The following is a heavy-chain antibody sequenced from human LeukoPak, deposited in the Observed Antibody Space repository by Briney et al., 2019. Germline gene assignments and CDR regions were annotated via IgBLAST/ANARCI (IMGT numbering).Heavy chain of an antibody. J-gene: IGHJ4*02. CDR2: IYYSGST. V-gene: IGHV4-31*03. D-gene: IGHD3-22*01. Sequence: PSETLSLTCTVSGGSISSGGYYWSWIRQHPGKGLEWIGYIYYSGSTYYNPSLKSRVTISVDTSKNQFSLKLSSVTAVDTAVYYCARAPAADSSGYLGYFDYWGQGTLVTVSS. CDR3: ARAPAADSSGYLGYFDY. CDR1: GGSISSGGYY.